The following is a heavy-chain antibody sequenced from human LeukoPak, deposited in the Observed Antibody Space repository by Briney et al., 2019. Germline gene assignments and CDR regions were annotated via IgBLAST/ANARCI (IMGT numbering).Heavy chain of an antibody. D-gene: IGHD3-22*01. CDR3: ARVRGYYDSSGYFDY. J-gene: IGHJ4*02. V-gene: IGHV1-18*01. CDR1: GYTFTSYG. CDR2: ISAYNGNT. Sequence: ASVKVSCKASGYTFTSYGISWVRQAPGRGLEWMGWISAYNGNTNYAQKLQGRVTMTTDTSTSTAYMELRSLRSDDTAVYYCARVRGYYDSSGYFDYWGQGTLVTVSS.